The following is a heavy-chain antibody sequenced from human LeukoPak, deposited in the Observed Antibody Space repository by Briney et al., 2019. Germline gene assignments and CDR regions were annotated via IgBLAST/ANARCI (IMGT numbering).Heavy chain of an antibody. CDR1: GGSIRSYY. CDR2: IYHSGST. Sequence: SETLSLTCTVSGGSIRSYYWGWIRQPPGKGLEWIGSIYHSGSTYYNPSLKSRVTISVDTSKNQFSLKLSSVTAADTAVYYCAREAAAFDYWGQGTLVTVSS. D-gene: IGHD2-15*01. CDR3: AREAAAFDY. J-gene: IGHJ4*02. V-gene: IGHV4-38-2*02.